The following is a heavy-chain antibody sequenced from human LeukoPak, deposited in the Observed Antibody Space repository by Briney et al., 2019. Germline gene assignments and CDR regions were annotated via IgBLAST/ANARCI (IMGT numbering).Heavy chain of an antibody. CDR3: ARGAKARAYYYYYYMDV. J-gene: IGHJ6*03. V-gene: IGHV4-59*01. D-gene: IGHD1-26*01. Sequence: SETLSLTCTVSGGSISSYYWSWIRQPPGKGLEWIGYIYYSGSTNYNPSLKSRVTISVDTSKNQFSLKLSSVTAADTAVYYCARGAKARAYYYYYYMDVWGKGTTVTVS. CDR2: IYYSGST. CDR1: GGSISSYY.